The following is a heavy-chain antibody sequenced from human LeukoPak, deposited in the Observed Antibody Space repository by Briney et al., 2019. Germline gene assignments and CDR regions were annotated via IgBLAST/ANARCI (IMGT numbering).Heavy chain of an antibody. CDR2: FSYSGST. J-gene: IGHJ3*02. CDR1: GGSISSNNYF. D-gene: IGHD3-9*01. V-gene: IGHV4-61*05. Sequence: PSETLSLTCTVSGGSISSNNYFWGWIRQPPGKGLEWIGYFSYSGSTNYNPSLKSRVTISIDTSKNQFSLKLRSVTAADTAIYYCARQGYDILTGYIDAFDIWGQGTMVTVSS. CDR3: ARQGYDILTGYIDAFDI.